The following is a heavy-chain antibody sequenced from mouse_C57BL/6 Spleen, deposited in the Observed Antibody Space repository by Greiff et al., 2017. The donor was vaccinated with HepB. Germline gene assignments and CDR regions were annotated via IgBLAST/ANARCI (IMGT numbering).Heavy chain of an antibody. D-gene: IGHD3-2*02. V-gene: IGHV14-4*01. CDR3: TRQLRLHWFAY. J-gene: IGHJ3*01. CDR2: IDPENGDT. Sequence: VQLQQSGAELVRPGASVKLSCTASGFNIKDDYMHWVKQRPEQGLEWIGWIDPENGDTEYASKFQGKATITADTSSNTAYLQLSSLTSEDTAVYYCTRQLRLHWFAYWGQGTLVTVSA. CDR1: GFNIKDDY.